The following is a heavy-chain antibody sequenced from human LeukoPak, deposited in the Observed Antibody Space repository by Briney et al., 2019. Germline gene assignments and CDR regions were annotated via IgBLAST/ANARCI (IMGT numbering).Heavy chain of an antibody. D-gene: IGHD4-23*01. V-gene: IGHV3-74*01. J-gene: IGHJ4*02. CDR3: ARAAGGDY. CDR1: GFTFSSYW. CDR2: INSDGSST. Sequence: PGGSLRLSCAASGFTFSSYWMHWVRQAPGKGPVWVSRINSDGSSTSYAESVKGRFTISRDNAKNTLYLQMNSLRAEDTAVYYCARAAGGDYWGQGALVTVSS.